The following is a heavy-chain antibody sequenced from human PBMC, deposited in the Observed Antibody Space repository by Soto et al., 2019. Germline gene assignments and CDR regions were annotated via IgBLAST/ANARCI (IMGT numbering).Heavy chain of an antibody. CDR3: ARDYIADYYYYGMDV. V-gene: IGHV1-69*13. D-gene: IGHD6-13*01. CDR1: GGTFSSYA. J-gene: IGHJ6*02. CDR2: IIPIFGTA. Sequence: SVKVSCKASGGTFSSYAISWVRQAPGQGLEWMGGIIPIFGTANYAQKFQGRVTITAAESTSTAYMELSSLRSEDTAVYYCARDYIADYYYYGMDVWGQGTTVTVSS.